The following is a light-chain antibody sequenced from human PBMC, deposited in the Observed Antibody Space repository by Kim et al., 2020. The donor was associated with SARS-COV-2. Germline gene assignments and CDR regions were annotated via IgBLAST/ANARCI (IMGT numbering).Light chain of an antibody. CDR2: AAS. CDR1: QSISTY. J-gene: IGKJ2*01. V-gene: IGKV1-39*01. CDR3: QQSYSTPRT. Sequence: DIQMTQSPSSLSASVGDRVTITCRASQSISTYLNWYQKKPGRAPKLLIFAASIFESGVPSRFSGSGSGTEFTLIISSLQVEDFATYYCQQSYSTPRTFGQGTRLEI.